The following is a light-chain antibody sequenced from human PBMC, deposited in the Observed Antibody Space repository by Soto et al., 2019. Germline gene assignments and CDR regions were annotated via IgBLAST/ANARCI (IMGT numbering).Light chain of an antibody. V-gene: IGLV1-51*01. CDR1: SSNIGSNS. CDR2: DDN. Sequence: QSVLTQPPSASGTPGQRVTISCSGSSSNIGSNSVSWYQQLPGTAPKLLIYDDNKRPSGIRDRFSGTKSGTSATLGITGFQTGDEADYYCGSWDSSLSAYVFGTGTKVTV. J-gene: IGLJ1*01. CDR3: GSWDSSLSAYV.